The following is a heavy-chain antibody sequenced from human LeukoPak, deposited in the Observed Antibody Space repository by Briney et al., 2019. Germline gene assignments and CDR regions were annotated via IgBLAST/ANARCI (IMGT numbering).Heavy chain of an antibody. V-gene: IGHV3-23*01. Sequence: TGGSLRLSCAASGFTFSSSAMSWVRQAPGKGLEWVSAISNNGGYTYYADSVQGRFTISRDNSKSTLCLQMNSLRAEDTAVHYCARVDTSHLRYFDSWGQGTLVTVSS. D-gene: IGHD3-16*01. J-gene: IGHJ4*02. CDR2: ISNNGGYT. CDR1: GFTFSSSA. CDR3: ARVDTSHLRYFDS.